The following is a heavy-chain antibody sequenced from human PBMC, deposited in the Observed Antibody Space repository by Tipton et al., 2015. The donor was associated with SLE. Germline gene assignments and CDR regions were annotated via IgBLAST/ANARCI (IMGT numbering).Heavy chain of an antibody. J-gene: IGHJ6*03. D-gene: IGHD3-16*01. V-gene: IGHV3-33*06. Sequence: LSLTCAVYGGAFSGYYWSWIRQAPGKGLEWVAVIWYDGSNKYYADSVRGRFTISRDNSKNTLYLQMNSLRAEDTAVYYCAKDYDYYYYYMDVWGKGTTVTVSS. CDR3: AKDYDYYYYYMDV. CDR2: IWYDGSNK. CDR1: GGAFSGYY.